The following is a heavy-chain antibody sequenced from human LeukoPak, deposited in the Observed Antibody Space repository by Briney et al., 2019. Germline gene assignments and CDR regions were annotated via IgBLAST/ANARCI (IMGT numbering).Heavy chain of an antibody. Sequence: SETLSLTCTVSGGSISSGDYYWSWIRQHPGKGLEYIGYIYYRGSTYYSPSLKSRLTISLDTPNNQFSLKLRSVTAADTAVYYCARATDYGDSYYFDHWGQGTPVTVSS. CDR3: ARATDYGDSYYFDH. J-gene: IGHJ4*02. V-gene: IGHV4-30-4*01. D-gene: IGHD4/OR15-4a*01. CDR2: IYYRGST. CDR1: GGSISSGDYY.